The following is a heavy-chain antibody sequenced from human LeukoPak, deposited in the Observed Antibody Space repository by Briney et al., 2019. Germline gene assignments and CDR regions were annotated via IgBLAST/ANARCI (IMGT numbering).Heavy chain of an antibody. CDR1: GYTFTSYG. Sequence: GASVKVSCKASGYTFTSYGISWVRQAPGQGLEWMGWISAYNGNTNYAQKLQGRVTTTTDTSTSTAYMELRSLRSDDTAVYYCARDRVINYYYYGMDVWGQGTTVTVSS. V-gene: IGHV1-18*01. CDR3: ARDRVINYYYYGMDV. D-gene: IGHD2-21*01. J-gene: IGHJ6*02. CDR2: ISAYNGNT.